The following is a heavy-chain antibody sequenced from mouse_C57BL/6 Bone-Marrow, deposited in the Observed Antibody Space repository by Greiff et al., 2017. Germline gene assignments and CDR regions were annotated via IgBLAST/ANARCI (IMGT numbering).Heavy chain of an antibody. CDR3: ARRDYDRTWFAY. V-gene: IGHV5-6*02. Sequence: EVTLVESGGDLVQPGGSLKLSCAASGFTFRSYGMSWVRQTPDKRLEWVATISSGGSSTYYPDSVKGRVTISRDNAKNTLYLQMSSLKSEDTAMYYCARRDYDRTWFAYWGQGTLVTVSA. CDR2: ISSGGSST. CDR1: GFTFRSYG. D-gene: IGHD2-4*01. J-gene: IGHJ3*01.